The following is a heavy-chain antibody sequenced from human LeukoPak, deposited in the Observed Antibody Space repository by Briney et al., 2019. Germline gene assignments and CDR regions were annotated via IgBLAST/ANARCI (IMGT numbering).Heavy chain of an antibody. Sequence: GGSLRLSCAASGFTFSSYAMSWVRQAPGKGLEWVSGISGSGGRTNYADSVKGRFTISRDNSKNTLYLQMNSLRAEDTALYYCAKDDSPYCGGDCPLDYWGQGTLITVSS. D-gene: IGHD2-21*02. CDR3: AKDDSPYCGGDCPLDY. J-gene: IGHJ4*02. V-gene: IGHV3-23*01. CDR2: ISGSGGRT. CDR1: GFTFSSYA.